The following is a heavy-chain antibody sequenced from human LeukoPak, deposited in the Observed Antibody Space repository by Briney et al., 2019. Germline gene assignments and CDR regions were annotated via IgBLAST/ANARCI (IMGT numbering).Heavy chain of an antibody. Sequence: GASVKVSCKASGYTFTSYYMHWVRQAPGQGLEWMGIINPSGGSTSYAQEFQGRVTMTRDTSTSTVYMELSSLRSEDTAVYYCARDLWSGYYDDYWGQGTLVTVSS. CDR3: ARDLWSGYYDDY. CDR2: INPSGGST. J-gene: IGHJ4*02. D-gene: IGHD3-3*01. CDR1: GYTFTSYY. V-gene: IGHV1-46*01.